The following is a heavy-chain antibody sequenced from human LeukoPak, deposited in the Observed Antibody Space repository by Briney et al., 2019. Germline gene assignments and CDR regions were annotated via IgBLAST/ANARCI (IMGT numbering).Heavy chain of an antibody. CDR1: GFTFSSYA. D-gene: IGHD3-10*02. J-gene: IGHJ4*02. Sequence: GGSLRLSCATSGFTFSSYAMSWVRQAPGKRLEWVSTVSGGGGSTWYADSVKGRFTISRDNSKNTLYLQMNSLRAEDTAVYYCATYVRGDFDYWGQGTLVTVSS. V-gene: IGHV3-23*01. CDR2: VSGGGGST. CDR3: ATYVRGDFDY.